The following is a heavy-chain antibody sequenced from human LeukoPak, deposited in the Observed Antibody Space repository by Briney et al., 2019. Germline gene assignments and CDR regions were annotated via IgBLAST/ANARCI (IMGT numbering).Heavy chain of an antibody. D-gene: IGHD3-22*01. CDR3: ARVGKDDSTGGYYYGMDV. Sequence: ASVKVSCKASGYTFTSYAMHWVRQAPGQRLEWMGWINAGNGNTKYSQKFQGRVTITRDTSASTAYMELSSLRSEDTAVYYCARVGKDDSTGGYYYGMDVWGQGTTVTVSS. CDR2: INAGNGNT. J-gene: IGHJ6*02. CDR1: GYTFTSYA. V-gene: IGHV1-3*01.